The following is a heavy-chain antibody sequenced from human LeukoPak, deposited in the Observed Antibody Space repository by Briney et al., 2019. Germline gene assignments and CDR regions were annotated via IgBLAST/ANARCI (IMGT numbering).Heavy chain of an antibody. J-gene: IGHJ6*03. CDR3: ARVNIVATYYYYYMDV. D-gene: IGHD5-12*01. Sequence: PEASVKVSCKASGYTSTSYDINWVRQATGQGLEWMGWMNPNSGNTGYAQKFQGRVTMTRNTSISTAYMELSSLRSEDTAVYYCARVNIVATYYYYYMDVWGKGTTVTISS. V-gene: IGHV1-8*01. CDR1: GYTSTSYD. CDR2: MNPNSGNT.